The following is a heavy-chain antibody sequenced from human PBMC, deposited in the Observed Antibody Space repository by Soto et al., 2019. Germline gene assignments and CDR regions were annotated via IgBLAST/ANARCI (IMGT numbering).Heavy chain of an antibody. CDR2: MNPNSGNT. D-gene: IGHD2-15*01. CDR1: GYTFNDYD. CDR3: ARGRPEYGGNLRPYY. Sequence: QVQLVQSGAEVKKPGASVKVSCKASGYTFNDYDINWVRQATGQGVEWMGWMNPNSGNTGYALKYRGRVIMTRNRSISTAYMELSSLRSEATAIYYCARGRPEYGGNLRPYYWGQGTQVTVSS. J-gene: IGHJ4*02. V-gene: IGHV1-8*01.